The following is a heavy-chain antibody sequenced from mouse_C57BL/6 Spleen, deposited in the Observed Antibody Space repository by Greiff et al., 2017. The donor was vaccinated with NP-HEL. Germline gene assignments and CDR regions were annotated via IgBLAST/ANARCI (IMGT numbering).Heavy chain of an antibody. Sequence: VQLQQPGAELVKPGASVKLSCKASGYTFTSYWMHWVKQRPGQGLEWIGMIHPNSGSTNYNEKFKSKATLTVDKSSSTAYMQLSSLTSEDSAVYYCAREDYHYGSSYGAMDYWGQGTSVTVSS. V-gene: IGHV1-64*01. CDR2: IHPNSGST. J-gene: IGHJ4*01. CDR3: AREDYHYGSSYGAMDY. CDR1: GYTFTSYW. D-gene: IGHD1-1*01.